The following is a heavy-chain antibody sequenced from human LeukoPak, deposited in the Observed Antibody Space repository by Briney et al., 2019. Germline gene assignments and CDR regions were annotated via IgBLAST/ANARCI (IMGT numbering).Heavy chain of an antibody. Sequence: GGSLRLSCAAAGLTFSNAWMSWVRQVPGKGLEWVGRIKRKSDGGTTDYAAPVKGRFTISRDDSKNTLYLQMNSLKSEDTAVYYCTTELDVRPNHYWGQGTLVTVSS. CDR3: TTELDVRPNHY. D-gene: IGHD1-14*01. V-gene: IGHV3-15*01. CDR1: GLTFSNAW. J-gene: IGHJ4*02. CDR2: IKRKSDGGTT.